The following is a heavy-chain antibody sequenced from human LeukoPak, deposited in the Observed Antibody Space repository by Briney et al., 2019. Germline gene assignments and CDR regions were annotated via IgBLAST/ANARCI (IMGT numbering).Heavy chain of an antibody. V-gene: IGHV1-8*02. Sequence: ASVKVSCKASGYTFTGYYMHWVRQATGQGLEWMGWMNPNSGNTGYAQKFQGRVTMTRNTSISTAYMELSSLRSEDTAVYYCARGGSQWLMGVGYWGQGTLVTVSS. CDR3: ARGGSQWLMGVGY. D-gene: IGHD6-19*01. CDR1: GYTFTGYY. CDR2: MNPNSGNT. J-gene: IGHJ4*02.